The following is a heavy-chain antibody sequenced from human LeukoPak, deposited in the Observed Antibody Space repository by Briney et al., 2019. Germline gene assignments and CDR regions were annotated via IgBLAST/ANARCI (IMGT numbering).Heavy chain of an antibody. Sequence: GGSLRLSCAASGFIFSNHWMTWVRQAPGKGLEWVANINERGSETYYADYVKGRFTISRDNTKKSLFHQLNSLSVEDTAMYYCAKDYSFSNFNWGQGTLVTVSS. CDR3: AKDYSFSNFN. CDR1: GFIFSNHW. V-gene: IGHV3-7*01. CDR2: INERGSET. D-gene: IGHD2-15*01. J-gene: IGHJ4*02.